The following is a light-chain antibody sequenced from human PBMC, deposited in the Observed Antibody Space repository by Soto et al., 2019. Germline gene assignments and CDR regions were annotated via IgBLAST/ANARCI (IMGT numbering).Light chain of an antibody. V-gene: IGKV1-33*01. CDR1: QNINNY. CDR2: DAS. CDR3: QQYENLPT. J-gene: IGKJ5*01. Sequence: DIQMTQSPCSLSASVGGTVTITCQASQNINNYLNWYQQKPGRAPKLLIYDASNLEAGVPSRFRGSGSGTDFTFTISRLQPEDIATYYCQQYENLPTVGQGTRLEIK.